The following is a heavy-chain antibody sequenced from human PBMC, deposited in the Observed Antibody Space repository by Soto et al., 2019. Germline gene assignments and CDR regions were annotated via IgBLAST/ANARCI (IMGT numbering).Heavy chain of an antibody. V-gene: IGHV1-46*01. Sequence: QVQLVQSGAEVTKPGASVKLSCKASGYTFTSYYIHWVRQAPGQGLEWVAMINPGGGRTKNAQMFQGRVNLTRDTSKGKVDMELRSLTYADTAVYYCASGPSCGGDCYLFDYWGQGSLVTVSS. J-gene: IGHJ4*02. CDR1: GYTFTSYY. CDR3: ASGPSCGGDCYLFDY. D-gene: IGHD2-21*02. CDR2: INPGGGRT.